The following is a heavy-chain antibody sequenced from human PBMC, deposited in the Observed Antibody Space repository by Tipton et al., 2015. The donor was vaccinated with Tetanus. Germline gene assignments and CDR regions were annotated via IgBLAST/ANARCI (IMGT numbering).Heavy chain of an antibody. V-gene: IGHV3-23*01. CDR1: EFSFSNYA. CDR2: ISGSGDTT. Sequence: GSLRLSCAASEFSFSNYAMSWVRQAPGKGLEWVSRISGSGDTTHYAESVKGRFTISRDNHKNTLYLQMNSLRVEDTAVYYCAREVEMAIPFYYAMDVWGQGTTVTVSS. D-gene: IGHD2-21*01. J-gene: IGHJ6*02. CDR3: AREVEMAIPFYYAMDV.